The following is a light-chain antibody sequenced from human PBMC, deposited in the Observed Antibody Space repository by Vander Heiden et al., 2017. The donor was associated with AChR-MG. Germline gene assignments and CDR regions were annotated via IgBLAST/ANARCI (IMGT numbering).Light chain of an antibody. CDR3: SSYTSSSYVV. Sequence: QSALTQPASVSGSPGQSITISSTGTSRYVGGYNYVSWYQQHPGNAPKLMIYDVSNRPSGVSNRFSGSKSGNTASLTISGLQAEDEADYYCSSYTSSSYVVFGGGTKLTFL. V-gene: IGLV2-14*01. J-gene: IGLJ2*01. CDR1: SRYVGGYNY. CDR2: DVS.